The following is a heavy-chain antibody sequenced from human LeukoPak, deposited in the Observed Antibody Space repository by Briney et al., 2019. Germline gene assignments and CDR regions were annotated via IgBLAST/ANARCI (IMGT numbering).Heavy chain of an antibody. V-gene: IGHV3-9*01. CDR3: ARGWYYGSGADY. J-gene: IGHJ4*02. CDR1: GFTFDDYA. Sequence: GGSLRLSCAASGFTFDDYAMHWVRQAPGKGLEWVSGISWNRGSIGYADSVKGRFTISRDNAKNSLYLQTNSLRAEDTALYYCARGWYYGSGADYWGQGTLVTVSS. CDR2: ISWNRGSI. D-gene: IGHD3-10*01.